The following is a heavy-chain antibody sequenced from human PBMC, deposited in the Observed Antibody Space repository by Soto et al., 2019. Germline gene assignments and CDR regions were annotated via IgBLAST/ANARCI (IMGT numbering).Heavy chain of an antibody. CDR1: GGSFSGYY. CDR3: ARRVAYYYYGMDV. Sequence: NPSETLSLTCAVYGGSFSGYYWSWIRQPPGKGLEWIGEINHSGSTNYNPSLKSRVTISVDTSKNQFSLKLSSVTAADTAVYYCARRVAYYYYGMDVWGQGTTVTVSS. J-gene: IGHJ6*02. CDR2: INHSGST. D-gene: IGHD2-21*01. V-gene: IGHV4-34*01.